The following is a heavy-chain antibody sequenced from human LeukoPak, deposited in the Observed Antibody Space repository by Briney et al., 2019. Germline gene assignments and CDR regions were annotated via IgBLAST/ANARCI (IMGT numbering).Heavy chain of an antibody. CDR1: GFSFSNYG. Sequence: GGSLRLSCAASGFSFSNYGMHWVRQAPGKGLEWVAFIRFDGTDEFYADSVKGRFTISRDNSQNTVSLQMNSLRPEDTAVYYCARGRIVATTSLDYWGQGTLVTVPS. V-gene: IGHV3-30*02. J-gene: IGHJ4*02. D-gene: IGHD5-12*01. CDR3: ARGRIVATTSLDY. CDR2: IRFDGTDE.